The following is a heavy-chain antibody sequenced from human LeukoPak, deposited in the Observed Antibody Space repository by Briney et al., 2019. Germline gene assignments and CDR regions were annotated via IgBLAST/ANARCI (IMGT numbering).Heavy chain of an antibody. V-gene: IGHV3-48*01. CDR3: ARDAGNSGYGCDL. CDR2: IRSSSET. Sequence: PGGSLRLSCAASGFIFSQYSMNWVRQDPGKGLEWVSHIRSSSETFYADSVKGRFTISRDNARNSLYPQMNNLRGEDTAIYYCARDAGNSGYGCDLWGQGTLVTVSS. CDR1: GFIFSQYS. J-gene: IGHJ5*02. D-gene: IGHD5-12*01.